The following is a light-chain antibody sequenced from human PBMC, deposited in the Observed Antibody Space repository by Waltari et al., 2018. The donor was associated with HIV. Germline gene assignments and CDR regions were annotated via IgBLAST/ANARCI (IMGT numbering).Light chain of an antibody. CDR2: GAS. Sequence: EIVLTQSPGTLSLSPGERATLSCRASQSVSNNYLAWYQQKPGQAPRLLIDGASRRATGIPDRFSGSGSGTDFTLTISRLEPEDFAVYYCQQYGGSSFTFGPGTKVDIK. J-gene: IGKJ3*01. CDR3: QQYGGSSFT. V-gene: IGKV3-20*01. CDR1: QSVSNNY.